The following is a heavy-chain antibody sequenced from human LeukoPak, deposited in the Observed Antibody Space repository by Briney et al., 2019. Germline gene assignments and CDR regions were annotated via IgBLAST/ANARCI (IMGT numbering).Heavy chain of an antibody. D-gene: IGHD3-16*01. CDR1: GGSISSGGYY. J-gene: IGHJ4*02. Sequence: SQTLSLTCTVSGGSISSGGYYWSWIRQHPGKGLEWIGYIYYSGGTYYNPSLKSRVTMSVDTSENQFSLKLGSVTAADTAVYYCATTVGSYFDYWSQGTLVTVSS. CDR2: IYYSGGT. V-gene: IGHV4-31*03. CDR3: ATTVGSYFDY.